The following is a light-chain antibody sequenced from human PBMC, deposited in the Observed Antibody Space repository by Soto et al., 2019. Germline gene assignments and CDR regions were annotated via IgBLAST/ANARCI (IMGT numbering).Light chain of an antibody. J-gene: IGLJ2*01. Sequence: QSVLTQPPSASVAPGQRVTISCSGSSSNIAKNYVYWYQQLSGAAPKLLIYKNDQRPSGVPDRFSGSKSGTSASLAISGLRSEDEADYYCSSWDDRLATLVFCGGTKVTVL. CDR3: SSWDDRLATLV. CDR1: SSNIAKNY. CDR2: KND. V-gene: IGLV1-47*01.